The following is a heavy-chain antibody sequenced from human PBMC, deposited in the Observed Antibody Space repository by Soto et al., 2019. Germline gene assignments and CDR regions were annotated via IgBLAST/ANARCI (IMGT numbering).Heavy chain of an antibody. J-gene: IGHJ6*02. CDR2: ISYDGSNK. Sequence: GGSLRLSCAASGFTFSSYAMHWVRQAPGKGLEWVAVISYDGSNKYYADSVKGRFTISRDNSKNTLYLQMNSLRAEDTAVYYCARVFCSSTSCLYYYYGMDVWGQGTTVTVS. D-gene: IGHD2-2*01. V-gene: IGHV3-30-3*01. CDR1: GFTFSSYA. CDR3: ARVFCSSTSCLYYYYGMDV.